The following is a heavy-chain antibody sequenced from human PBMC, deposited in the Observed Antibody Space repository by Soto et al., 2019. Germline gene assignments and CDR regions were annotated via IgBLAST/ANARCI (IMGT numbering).Heavy chain of an antibody. CDR3: ARTLYGDNVDY. Sequence: QVQLVQSGAEVKKPGASVKVSCKASGYTFTSYDINWVRQATGQGLELMGWMNPNSGKTGYAQKFQGRVTITSNTSISTAYLELTSLRSEDTAVYYCARTLYGDNVDYWGQGTLVTVSS. D-gene: IGHD4-17*01. J-gene: IGHJ4*02. CDR1: GYTFTSYD. V-gene: IGHV1-8*01. CDR2: MNPNSGKT.